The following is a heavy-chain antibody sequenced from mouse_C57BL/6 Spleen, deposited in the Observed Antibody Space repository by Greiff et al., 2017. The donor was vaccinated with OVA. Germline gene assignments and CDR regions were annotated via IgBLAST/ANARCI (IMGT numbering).Heavy chain of an antibody. Sequence: EVHLVESGGGLVKPGGSLKLSCAASGFTFSDYGMHWVRQAPEKGLEWVAYISSGSSTIYYADTVKGRFTISRDNAKNTLFLQMTSLRSEDTAMYYCARRYYSHWYFDVWGTGTTVTVSS. CDR3: ARRYYSHWYFDV. CDR1: GFTFSDYG. CDR2: ISSGSSTI. V-gene: IGHV5-17*01. D-gene: IGHD2-12*01. J-gene: IGHJ1*03.